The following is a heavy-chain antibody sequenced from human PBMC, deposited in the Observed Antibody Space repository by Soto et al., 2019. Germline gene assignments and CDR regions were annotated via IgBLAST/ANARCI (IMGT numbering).Heavy chain of an antibody. V-gene: IGHV3-30*18. J-gene: IGHJ6*02. CDR1: GFTFSNYG. Sequence: GGSLRLSCAASGFTFSNYGMHWVRQALGKGLEWLAVISYDGSNEYYGDSVKGRFTISRDNSKNMMYLYMRSLGAEDTAVYYCAKSYYDFWSGYQTSYYYGMDVWGPGTTVTVSS. CDR2: ISYDGSNE. CDR3: AKSYYDFWSGYQTSYYYGMDV. D-gene: IGHD3-3*01.